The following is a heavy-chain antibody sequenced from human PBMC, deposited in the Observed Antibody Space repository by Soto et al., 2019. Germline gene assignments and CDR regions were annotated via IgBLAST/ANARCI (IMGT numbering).Heavy chain of an antibody. Sequence: QVQLVQSGAEVKKPGSSVKVSCKASGGTFSRYTISWVRQAPGHGLEWIGRIIPILGIANYAQKCQGRVTITADKSTSTAYMELSSLRSEDTAVYYCARDGTTGTSWFDPWGQGTLVTVSS. J-gene: IGHJ5*02. CDR2: IIPILGIA. CDR3: ARDGTTGTSWFDP. D-gene: IGHD1-1*01. V-gene: IGHV1-69*08. CDR1: GGTFSRYT.